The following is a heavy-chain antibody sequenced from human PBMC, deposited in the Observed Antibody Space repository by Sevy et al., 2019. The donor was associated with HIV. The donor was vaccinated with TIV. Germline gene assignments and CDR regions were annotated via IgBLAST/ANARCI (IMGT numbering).Heavy chain of an antibody. J-gene: IGHJ4*01. D-gene: IGHD2-15*01. Sequence: GGSLRLSCAASGFTFSIYYMTWARQAPGKGLEWVANIKSDGSDKYYVDSVKGRFTISRDNAKNSLYLQVNSLTAEDTAVYYCARYGGYIDHWGHGTLVTVSS. CDR2: IKSDGSDK. V-gene: IGHV3-7*01. CDR1: GFTFSIYY. CDR3: ARYGGYIDH.